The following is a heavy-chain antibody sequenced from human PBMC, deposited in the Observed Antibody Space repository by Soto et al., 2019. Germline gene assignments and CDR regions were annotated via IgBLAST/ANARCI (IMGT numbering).Heavy chain of an antibody. D-gene: IGHD3-22*01. CDR2: MYSGGNT. Sequence: QLQLQESGPGLVKPSETLSLTCTVSGGSFSSSTYYWGWIRQPPGKGLEWIGSMYSGGNTYYNPSLKSLVTASVDTSKNHCSLKLTSVTAADTAMYYCARQPYDSTGYYYGAWGQGTLVTVSS. CDR1: GGSFSSSTYY. CDR3: ARQPYDSTGYYYGA. J-gene: IGHJ5*02. V-gene: IGHV4-39*01.